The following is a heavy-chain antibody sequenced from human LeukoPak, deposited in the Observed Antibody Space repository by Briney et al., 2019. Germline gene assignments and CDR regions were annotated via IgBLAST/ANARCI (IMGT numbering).Heavy chain of an antibody. CDR1: GGSISSYY. CDR2: IYYSGST. J-gene: IGHJ4*02. CDR3: ARASEYYDILTGTNGYYFNY. V-gene: IGHV4-59*01. D-gene: IGHD3-9*01. Sequence: SETLSLTCTVSGGSISSYYWSWLRQPPGKGLEWIGYIYYSGSTNYNPSLKSRVTISVDTSKNQFSLKLSSVTAADTAVYYCARASEYYDILTGTNGYYFNYWGQGTLVTVSS.